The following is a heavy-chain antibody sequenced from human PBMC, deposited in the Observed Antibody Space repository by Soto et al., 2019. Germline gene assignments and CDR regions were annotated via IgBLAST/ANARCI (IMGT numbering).Heavy chain of an antibody. D-gene: IGHD6-19*01. Sequence: QVQLVESGGGVVQPGRSLRLSCAASGFTFSSYGMHWVRQAPGKGLEWVAIISYDGSNKYYADSVKGRFTISRDNSKNALYLQMNRLRAEDTVLYYCAKDIGQWVAVAGRGPYWGQGTLVTVSS. J-gene: IGHJ4*02. CDR3: AKDIGQWVAVAGRGPY. CDR1: GFTFSSYG. V-gene: IGHV3-30*18. CDR2: ISYDGSNK.